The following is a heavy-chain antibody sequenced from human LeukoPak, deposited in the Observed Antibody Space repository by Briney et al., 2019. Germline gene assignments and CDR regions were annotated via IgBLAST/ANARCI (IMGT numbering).Heavy chain of an antibody. CDR3: AKGRSGYDHDTFDI. Sequence: GGSLRLSCAASGFTFSSYGMHWVRQAPGKGLEWVAVIWYDGSNKYYADSVKGRFTISRDNSKNTLYLQMNSLRADDTAVYYCAKGRSGYDHDTFDIWGQGAMVTVSS. D-gene: IGHD5-12*01. J-gene: IGHJ3*02. CDR2: IWYDGSNK. V-gene: IGHV3-33*06. CDR1: GFTFSSYG.